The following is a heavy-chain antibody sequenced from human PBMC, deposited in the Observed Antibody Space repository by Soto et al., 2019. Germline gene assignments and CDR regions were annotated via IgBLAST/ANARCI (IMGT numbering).Heavy chain of an antibody. CDR2: TLPFLGSS. CDR3: ARGGKFHSEDLWEASYSHGLDV. V-gene: IGHV1-69*01. D-gene: IGHD1-26*01. CDR1: GGTFKKFA. J-gene: IGHJ6*02. Sequence: QVQLVQSGPEVKKPGSSVKVSCEASGGTFKKFAISWVRQAPGQGLEWMGGTLPFLGSSKYPQKFQGRVTIAADESATTTYMELTGLTSEDTAVYYCARGGKFHSEDLWEASYSHGLDVSGQGTTVTVSS.